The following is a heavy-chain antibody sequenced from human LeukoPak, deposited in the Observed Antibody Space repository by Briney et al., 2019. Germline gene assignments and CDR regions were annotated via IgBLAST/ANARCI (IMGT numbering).Heavy chain of an antibody. CDR2: INPNSGNT. Sequence: ASAKVSCKASGYTFTSYDIHWVRQATGQGLEWMGWINPNSGNTGYSQNFQGRFSLTRSNSISTVYMELSSLRSEDTAVYYCARGQRSSGYWFDPWGQGTLVIVSS. J-gene: IGHJ5*02. D-gene: IGHD3-22*01. CDR3: ARGQRSSGYWFDP. CDR1: GYTFTSYD. V-gene: IGHV1-8*01.